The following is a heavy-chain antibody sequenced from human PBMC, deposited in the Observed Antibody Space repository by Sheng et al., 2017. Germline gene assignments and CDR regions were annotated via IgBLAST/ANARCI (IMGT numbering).Heavy chain of an antibody. V-gene: IGHV3-23*01. CDR3: AKTPYDSSAYYYFDY. CDR1: GFIFSRYA. D-gene: IGHD3-22*01. Sequence: EVQLLESGRGLVQPGGSLTLSCAASGFIFSRYAMSWVRQAPGKGLEWVSVISGSGVRTYYADSVKGRFTMSRDNSNNTLYLQMNSLRAEDTAVYYCAKTPYDSSAYYYFDYWGQGTLVTVSS. CDR2: ISGSGVRT. J-gene: IGHJ4*02.